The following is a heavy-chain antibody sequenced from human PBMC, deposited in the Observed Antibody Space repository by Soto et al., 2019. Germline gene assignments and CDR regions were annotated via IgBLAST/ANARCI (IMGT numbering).Heavy chain of an antibody. CDR1: GYTFTSYA. CDR3: AGQQLVSVFYYYGMDV. CDR2: INAGNGNT. J-gene: IGHJ6*02. Sequence: ASVKVSCKASGYTFTSYAMRWVRQAPGQRLEWMGWINAGNGNTKYSQKFQGRVTITRDTSASTAYMELSSLRSEDTAVYYCAGQQLVSVFYYYGMDVWGQGTTVTVSS. D-gene: IGHD6-13*01. V-gene: IGHV1-3*01.